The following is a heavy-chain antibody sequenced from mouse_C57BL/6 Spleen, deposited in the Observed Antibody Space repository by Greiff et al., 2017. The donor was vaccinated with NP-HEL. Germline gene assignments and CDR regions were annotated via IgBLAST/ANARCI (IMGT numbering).Heavy chain of an antibody. Sequence: QVQLKQSGPELVKPGASVKISCKASGYAFSSSWMNWVKQRPGKGLEWIGRIYPGDGDTNYNGKFKGKATLTADKSSSTAYMQLSSLTSEDSAVYFCARGGIGYYGSDYFDYWGQGTTLTVSS. D-gene: IGHD1-1*01. CDR3: ARGGIGYYGSDYFDY. J-gene: IGHJ2*01. CDR2: IYPGDGDT. CDR1: GYAFSSSW. V-gene: IGHV1-82*01.